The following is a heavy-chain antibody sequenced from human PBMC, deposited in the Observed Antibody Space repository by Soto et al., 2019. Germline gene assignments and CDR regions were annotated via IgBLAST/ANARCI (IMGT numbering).Heavy chain of an antibody. V-gene: IGHV3-30-3*01. CDR1: GFTFSSYA. D-gene: IGHD4-17*01. CDR2: ISYDGSNK. Sequence: QVQLVESGGGVVQPGRSLRLSCAASGFTFSSYAMHWVRQAPGKGLEWVAVISYDGSNKYYADSVKGRFTISRDNSKNTLYLQMNSLRAEDTAVYYCARDDYGGNSYLGANFDYWGQGTLVTVSS. CDR3: ARDDYGGNSYLGANFDY. J-gene: IGHJ4*02.